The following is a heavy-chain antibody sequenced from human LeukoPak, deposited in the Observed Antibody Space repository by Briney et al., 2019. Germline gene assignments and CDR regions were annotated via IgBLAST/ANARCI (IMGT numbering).Heavy chain of an antibody. J-gene: IGHJ2*01. CDR1: GGSISSYY. CDR3: ARSVEQWLAPDWYFDL. D-gene: IGHD6-19*01. Sequence: SETLSLTCTVSGGSISSYYWSWLRQPPGKGLEWIGYIYYSGSTNYNPSLKSRVTISVDTSKNQFSLKLSSVTAADTAAYYCARSVEQWLAPDWYFDLWGRSTLVTVSS. V-gene: IGHV4-59*08. CDR2: IYYSGST.